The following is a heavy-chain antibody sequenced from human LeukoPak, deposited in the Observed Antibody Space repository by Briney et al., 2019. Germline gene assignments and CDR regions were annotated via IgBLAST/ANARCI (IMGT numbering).Heavy chain of an antibody. CDR2: IYYSGST. Sequence: PSETLSLTCTVSGGSISSYYWSWIRQPPGKGLEWIGYIYYSGSTNYNPSLKSRVTISVDTSKNQFSLKLSSVTAADTAVYYCARVVVPAATKTGSKKYYGMDVWGQGTTVTVSS. J-gene: IGHJ6*02. CDR3: ARVVVPAATKTGSKKYYGMDV. CDR1: GGSISSYY. D-gene: IGHD2-2*01. V-gene: IGHV4-59*01.